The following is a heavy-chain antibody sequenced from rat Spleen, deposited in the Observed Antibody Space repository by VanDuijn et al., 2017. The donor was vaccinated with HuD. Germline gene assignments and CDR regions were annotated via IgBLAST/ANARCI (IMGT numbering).Heavy chain of an antibody. CDR2: MWSDGDT. CDR3: ARSNMYTTDWPLDY. J-gene: IGHJ2*01. V-gene: IGHV2S18*01. CDR1: GFSLISYS. D-gene: IGHD1-6*01. Sequence: QVQLKESGPGLVQPSQTLSLTCTVSGFSLISYSVHWVRQHSGKSLEWMGRMWSDGDTSYNSAFTSRLSISRDTSKSQVFLKMNSLQTEDTAMYFCARSNMYTTDWPLDYWGQGVMVTVSS.